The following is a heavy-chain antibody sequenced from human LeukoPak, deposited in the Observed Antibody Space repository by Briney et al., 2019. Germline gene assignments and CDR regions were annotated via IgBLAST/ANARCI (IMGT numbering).Heavy chain of an antibody. V-gene: IGHV4-31*03. J-gene: IGHJ6*02. CDR3: ARAVPAATFLYYYYGMDV. CDR1: GGSISSGGYY. CDR2: IYYSGST. Sequence: PSETLSLTCTVSGGSISSGGYYWSWIRQHPGKGLEWIGYIYYSGSTYYNPSLKSRVTISVDTSKSQFSLKLSSVTAADTAVYYCARAVPAATFLYYYYGMDVWGQGTTVTVSS. D-gene: IGHD2-2*01.